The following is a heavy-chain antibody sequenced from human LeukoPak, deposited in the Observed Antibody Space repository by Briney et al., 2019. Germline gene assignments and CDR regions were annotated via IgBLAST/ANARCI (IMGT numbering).Heavy chain of an antibody. CDR1: GYTLTELS. CDR2: FDPEDGET. V-gene: IGHV1-24*01. Sequence: ASVKVSCKVSGYTLTELSMHWVRQAPGKGLEWMGGFDPEDGETIYAQKFQGRVTMTEDTSTDTAYMELRSLRSDDTAVYYCARDQGRMVRGYYYYYYMDVWGKGTTVTISS. D-gene: IGHD3-10*01. CDR3: ARDQGRMVRGYYYYYYMDV. J-gene: IGHJ6*03.